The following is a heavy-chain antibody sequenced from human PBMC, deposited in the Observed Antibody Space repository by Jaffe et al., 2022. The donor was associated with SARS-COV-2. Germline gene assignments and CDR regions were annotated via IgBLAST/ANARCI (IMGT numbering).Heavy chain of an antibody. D-gene: IGHD6-19*01. J-gene: IGHJ6*02. CDR1: GFTFSSYG. CDR2: ISYDGSNK. Sequence: QVQLVESGGGVVQPGRSLRLSCAASGFTFSSYGMHWVRQAPGKGLEWVAVISYDGSNKYYADSVKGRFTISRDNSKNTLYLQMNSLRAEDTAVYYCAGGDIESSGWYLLYYYGMDVWGQGTTVTVSS. V-gene: IGHV3-30*03. CDR3: AGGDIESSGWYLLYYYGMDV.